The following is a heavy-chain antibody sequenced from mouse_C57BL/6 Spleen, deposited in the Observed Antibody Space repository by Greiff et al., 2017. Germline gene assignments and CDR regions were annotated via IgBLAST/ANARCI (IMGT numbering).Heavy chain of an antibody. Sequence: VQGVESGPELVKPGASVKISCKASGYAFSSSWMNWVKQRPGKGLEWIGRIYPGDGDTNYNGKFKGKATLTADKSSSTAYMQLSSLTSEDSAVYFCATYSNYDAMDYWGQGTSVTVSS. D-gene: IGHD2-5*01. CDR1: GYAFSSSW. CDR3: ATYSNYDAMDY. J-gene: IGHJ4*01. V-gene: IGHV1-82*01. CDR2: IYPGDGDT.